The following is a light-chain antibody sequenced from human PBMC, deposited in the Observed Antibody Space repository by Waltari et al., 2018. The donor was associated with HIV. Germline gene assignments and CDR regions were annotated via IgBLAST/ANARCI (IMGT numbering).Light chain of an antibody. CDR3: QSYDSSLSGYV. V-gene: IGLV1-40*01. J-gene: IGLJ1*01. CDR2: DNT. CDR1: SPNIGAAYD. Sequence: QSVLTQPPSVSGAPGQRVTSSCTGSSPNIGAAYDVTWYQQLPGTAPKLLIYDNTNRPSGVPDRISGSKSGTSASLAITGLQAEDEADYYCQSYDSSLSGYVFGTGTKVTVL.